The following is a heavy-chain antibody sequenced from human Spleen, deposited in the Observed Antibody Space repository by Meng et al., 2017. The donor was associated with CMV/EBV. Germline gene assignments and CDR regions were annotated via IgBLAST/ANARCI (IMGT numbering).Heavy chain of an antibody. D-gene: IGHD5-24*01. V-gene: IGHV3-21*01. Sequence: GGSLRLSXXASGFTFSSYSMNWVRQAPGKGLEXXSSISSSSSYIYYADSXKGRFTISRDNAKNSLYLQMNSLRAQDPAVYYCARDGWLQSERFDYWGQGTLVTVSS. CDR1: GFTFSSYS. CDR3: ARDGWLQSERFDY. CDR2: ISSSSSYI. J-gene: IGHJ4*02.